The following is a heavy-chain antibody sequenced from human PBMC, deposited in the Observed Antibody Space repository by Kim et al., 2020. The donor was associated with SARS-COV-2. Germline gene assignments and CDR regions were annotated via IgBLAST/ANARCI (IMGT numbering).Heavy chain of an antibody. Sequence: WGSLRLSCVASGITFTTYGIHWVRQAPGKGLEWVTVIWYDGSQKYYADSVKGRFTISRDNSKNTVYLQMNSLRVEDTAVYYCARALGYCSSSSCYKVGTDDAYDIWGQGTMVTVSS. CDR3: ARALGYCSSSSCYKVGTDDAYDI. CDR2: IWYDGSQK. D-gene: IGHD2-2*02. CDR1: GITFTTYG. J-gene: IGHJ3*02. V-gene: IGHV3-33*01.